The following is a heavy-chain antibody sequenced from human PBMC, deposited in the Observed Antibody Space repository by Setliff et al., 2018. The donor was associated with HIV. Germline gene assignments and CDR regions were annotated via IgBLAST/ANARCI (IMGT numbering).Heavy chain of an antibody. J-gene: IGHJ4*02. CDR1: GYTFTTYA. CDR3: ATPWTGY. V-gene: IGHV1-3*04. D-gene: IGHD3-10*01. CDR2: IDTENGNT. Sequence: GASVKVSCKASGYTFTTYAIHWVRQAPGQRLEWMGWIDTENGNTKYSQKFQGRVAITRDTSASIGYMELSSLRSEDTAVYFCATPWTGYWGQGTLVTVSS.